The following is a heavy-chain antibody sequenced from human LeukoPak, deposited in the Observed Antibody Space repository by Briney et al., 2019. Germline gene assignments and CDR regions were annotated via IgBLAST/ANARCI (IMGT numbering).Heavy chain of an antibody. D-gene: IGHD3-22*01. Sequence: PGGPLRLSCAAPGFTFSSYGMHWVRQAPGKGLEWVAVISYDGSNKYYADSVKGRFTISRDNSKNTLYLQMNSLRAEDTAVYYCARVRIVVVTFDAFDIWGQGTMVTVSS. CDR3: ARVRIVVVTFDAFDI. CDR2: ISYDGSNK. V-gene: IGHV3-30*03. J-gene: IGHJ3*02. CDR1: GFTFSSYG.